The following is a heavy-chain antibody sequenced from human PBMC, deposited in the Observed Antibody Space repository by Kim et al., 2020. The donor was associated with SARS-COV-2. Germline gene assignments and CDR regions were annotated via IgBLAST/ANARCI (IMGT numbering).Heavy chain of an antibody. CDR1: GYTFTSYA. Sequence: GSVKVSCKASGYTFTSYAMNWVRQAPGQGLEWMGWINTNTGNPTYAQGFTGRFVFSLDTSVSTAYLQISSLKAEDTAVYYCARAGYCSGGSCYPSDYFDLWGRGTLVTVSS. V-gene: IGHV7-4-1*02. J-gene: IGHJ2*01. CDR2: INTNTGNP. D-gene: IGHD2-15*01. CDR3: ARAGYCSGGSCYPSDYFDL.